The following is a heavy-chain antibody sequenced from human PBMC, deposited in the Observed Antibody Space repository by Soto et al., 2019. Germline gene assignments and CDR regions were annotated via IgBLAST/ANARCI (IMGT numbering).Heavy chain of an antibody. D-gene: IGHD3-3*01. CDR2: ISGSGGST. Sequence: GGSLRLSCAASGFTFSSYAMSWVRQAPGKGLEWVSAISGSGGSTYYADTVKGRFTISRDNSKNTLYLQMNSLRAEDTAVYYCAKDDILEWSPMDVWGKGTTVTVSS. V-gene: IGHV3-23*01. CDR1: GFTFSSYA. J-gene: IGHJ6*03. CDR3: AKDDILEWSPMDV.